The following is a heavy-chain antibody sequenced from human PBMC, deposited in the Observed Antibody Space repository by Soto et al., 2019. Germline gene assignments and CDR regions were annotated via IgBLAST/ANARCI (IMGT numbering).Heavy chain of an antibody. D-gene: IGHD5-12*01. CDR2: IIPIFGTA. Sequence: SVKVSCKASGGTFSSYAISWVRQAPGQGLEWMGGIIPIFGTANYAQRFQGRVTITADESTSTAYMELSSLRSEDTAVYYCARVKGWLQSIDYWGQGTLVTVSS. CDR3: ARVKGWLQSIDY. V-gene: IGHV1-69*13. CDR1: GGTFSSYA. J-gene: IGHJ4*02.